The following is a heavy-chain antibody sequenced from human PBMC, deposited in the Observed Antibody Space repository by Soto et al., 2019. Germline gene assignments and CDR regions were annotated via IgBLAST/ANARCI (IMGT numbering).Heavy chain of an antibody. CDR2: IYPGDSDT. Sequence: GESLKTYCQGSGYSFASYWIRRVRQMPGTKLVWMGLIYPGDSDTRYRPSFQGQVTISADKSLRTAYLQWTSLKASDTALYYCARTRSFTFVFYYDGMDVWGQGTTVTVSS. V-gene: IGHV5-51*06. CDR3: ARTRSFTFVFYYDGMDV. D-gene: IGHD6-6*01. J-gene: IGHJ6*02. CDR1: GYSFASYW.